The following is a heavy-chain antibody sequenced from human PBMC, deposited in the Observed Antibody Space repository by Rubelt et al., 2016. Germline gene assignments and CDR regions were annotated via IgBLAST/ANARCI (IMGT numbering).Heavy chain of an antibody. D-gene: IGHD3-10*02. CDR3: ARGMLGTQYRLSPFDY. CDR2: IGSGRSPI. J-gene: IGHJ4*02. Sequence: ISYIGSGRSPIYYADSVKGRFIISRDNAGNSLFLQMNSLRAEDTAVYYCARGMLGTQYRLSPFDYWGQGTLVTVSS. V-gene: IGHV3-48*04.